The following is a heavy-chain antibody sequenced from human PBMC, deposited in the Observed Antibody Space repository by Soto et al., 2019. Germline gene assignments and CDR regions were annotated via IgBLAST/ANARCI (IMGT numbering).Heavy chain of an antibody. V-gene: IGHV3-15*07. D-gene: IGHD3-3*01. CDR2: IKSKTDGGTT. CDR3: TTSLRDYDFWSGYDKKYYFDY. CDR1: GFTFSNAG. Sequence: PGCSPKLSCAASGFTFSNAGMNGVRQAPGKGLEWVGRIKSKTDGGTTDYAAPVKGRFTISRDDSKNTLYLQMNSLKTEDTAVYYCTTSLRDYDFWSGYDKKYYFDYWGQGTLVTVSS. J-gene: IGHJ4*02.